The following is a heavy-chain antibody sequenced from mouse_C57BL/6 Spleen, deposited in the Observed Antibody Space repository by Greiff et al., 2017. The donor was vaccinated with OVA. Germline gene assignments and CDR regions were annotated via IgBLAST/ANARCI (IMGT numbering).Heavy chain of an antibody. CDR2: INPYNGDT. V-gene: IGHV1-20*01. CDR1: GYSFTGYF. Sequence: EVQLQQSGPELVKPGDSVKISCKASGYSFTGYFMNWVMQSHGKSLEWIGRINPYNGDTFYNQKFKGKATLTVDKSSSTAHMELRSLTSEDSAVYYCARSEPRPAWFAYWGQGTLVTVSA. CDR3: ARSEPRPAWFAY. J-gene: IGHJ3*01.